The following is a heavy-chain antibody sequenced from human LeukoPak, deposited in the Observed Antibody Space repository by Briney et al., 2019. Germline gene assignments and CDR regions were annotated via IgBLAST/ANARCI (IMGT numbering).Heavy chain of an antibody. V-gene: IGHV3-7*03. CDR3: ARGEEGVVVPAAIYYFDY. D-gene: IGHD2-2*01. Sequence: PGGSLRLSCAASGFTFSSYWMSWVRQAPGKGLEWVANIKQDRSEKYYVDSVKGRFTISRDNAKNSLYLQMNSLRAEDTAVYYCARGEEGVVVPAAIYYFDYWGQGTLVTVSS. CDR2: IKQDRSEK. J-gene: IGHJ4*02. CDR1: GFTFSSYW.